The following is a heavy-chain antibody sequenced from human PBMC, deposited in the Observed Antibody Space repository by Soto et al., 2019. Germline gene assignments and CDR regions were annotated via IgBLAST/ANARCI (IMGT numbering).Heavy chain of an antibody. V-gene: IGHV3-48*03. CDR2: ISGSGSTI. CDR1: GFSFSSYE. Sequence: EVQLVESGGGLVQPGGSLRLSCVASGFSFSSYEMRWVRQAPGKGLEWVAYISGSGSTIYYADSVTGRFTISRDDAKNSLYLQMNSLRAEDTALYYCAKGSQLAAATPFDYWGQGTLVTVSS. D-gene: IGHD6-13*01. J-gene: IGHJ4*02. CDR3: AKGSQLAAATPFDY.